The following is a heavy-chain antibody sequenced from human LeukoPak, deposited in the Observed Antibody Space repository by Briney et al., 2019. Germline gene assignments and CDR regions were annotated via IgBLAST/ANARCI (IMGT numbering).Heavy chain of an antibody. D-gene: IGHD1-26*01. CDR2: ISSSSSYI. V-gene: IGHV3-21*01. Sequence: GGSLRLSCAASGFAFSSYSMNWVRQAPGKGLEWVSSISSSSSYIYYADSVKGRFTISRDNAKNSLYLQMNSLRDEDTAVYYCARRYSGSYYAVDYWGQGTLVTVSS. CDR3: ARRYSGSYYAVDY. J-gene: IGHJ4*02. CDR1: GFAFSSYS.